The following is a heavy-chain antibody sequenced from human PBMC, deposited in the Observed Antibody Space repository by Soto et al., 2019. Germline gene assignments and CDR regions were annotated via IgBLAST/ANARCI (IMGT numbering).Heavy chain of an antibody. J-gene: IGHJ4*02. D-gene: IGHD3-22*01. V-gene: IGHV1-18*01. CDR1: GYTFTSYG. CDR2: IHPSGGNT. Sequence: ASVKVSCKASGYTFTSYGISWVRQAPGQGLEWMGWIHPSGGNTSYAQKLQGRVTMTRDTSTSTVYMELSSLRSEDTAMYYCGRDGGDYYASSGYLDYWGQGTLVTVSS. CDR3: GRDGGDYYASSGYLDY.